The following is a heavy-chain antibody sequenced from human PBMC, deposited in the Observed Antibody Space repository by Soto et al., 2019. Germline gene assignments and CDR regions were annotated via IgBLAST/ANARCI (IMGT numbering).Heavy chain of an antibody. Sequence: EVQLVESGGGLVKPGGSLRLSCAASGFSFSNAWMNWVRQAPGKGLEWVGRIKRETDGGTAEYAPPVEGRFSISRDDSKSTLYLQMNSLKIEDTAGYYCMDTHMAATWDYWGQGALVTVSS. J-gene: IGHJ4*02. CDR3: MDTHMAATWDY. V-gene: IGHV3-15*07. CDR2: IKRETDGGTA. CDR1: GFSFSNAW. D-gene: IGHD5-18*01.